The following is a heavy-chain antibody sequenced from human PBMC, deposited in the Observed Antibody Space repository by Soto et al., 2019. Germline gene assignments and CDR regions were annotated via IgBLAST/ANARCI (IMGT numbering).Heavy chain of an antibody. D-gene: IGHD7-27*01. Sequence: SETLSLTCTVSGGSMNNNYWSWTRQPPGKGLEWIGYIYYSGSTNYNPSLKSRVTISVDTSKNQFSLKLGSVTAADTAVYYCARRWGPGFDYWGQGTLVTVSS. V-gene: IGHV4-59*08. J-gene: IGHJ4*02. CDR1: GGSMNNNY. CDR2: IYYSGST. CDR3: ARRWGPGFDY.